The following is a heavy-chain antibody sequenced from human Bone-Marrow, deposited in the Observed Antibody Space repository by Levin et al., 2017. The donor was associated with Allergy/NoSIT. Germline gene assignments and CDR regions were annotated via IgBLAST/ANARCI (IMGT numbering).Heavy chain of an antibody. J-gene: IGHJ5*02. D-gene: IGHD2-15*01. V-gene: IGHV4-34*01. CDR3: ARDSCTGGTCYSFSS. Sequence: SQTLSLTCAVSGGSLDGHYWTWIRQSPGKGLEWIGEISHHGSPTYNPSLKSRLTISVDKSRHQFSLRLTAVTAADTAVYYCARDSCTGGTCYSFSSWGQGTLVTVSS. CDR1: GGSLDGHY. CDR2: ISHHGSP.